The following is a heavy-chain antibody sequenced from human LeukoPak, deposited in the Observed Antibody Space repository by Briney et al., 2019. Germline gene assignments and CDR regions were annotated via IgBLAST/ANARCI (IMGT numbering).Heavy chain of an antibody. CDR1: GFTFDGYG. Sequence: GGSLRLSCAASGFTFDGYGMSWVRQAPGKGLEWVSDINWNGGSTGYADSVRGRFTISRDNAKNSLYLQMNSLRAEDTAFFYCARASSLSQRAFDIWGQGTMVTVSS. J-gene: IGHJ3*02. CDR3: ARASSLSQRAFDI. D-gene: IGHD1-26*01. CDR2: INWNGGST. V-gene: IGHV3-20*04.